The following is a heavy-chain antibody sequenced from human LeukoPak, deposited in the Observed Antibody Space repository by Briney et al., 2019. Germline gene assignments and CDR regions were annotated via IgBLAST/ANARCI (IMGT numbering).Heavy chain of an antibody. Sequence: PGGSLRLSCAASGFTFSSYEMNWVRQAPGKGLEWVSYISSSGSTIYYADSVKGRFTISRDNAKNSLYLQMNSLRAEDTAVYYCARDLAVAGTVGAFDIWGQGTIVTVSS. CDR1: GFTFSSYE. V-gene: IGHV3-48*03. CDR2: ISSSGSTI. D-gene: IGHD6-19*01. J-gene: IGHJ3*02. CDR3: ARDLAVAGTVGAFDI.